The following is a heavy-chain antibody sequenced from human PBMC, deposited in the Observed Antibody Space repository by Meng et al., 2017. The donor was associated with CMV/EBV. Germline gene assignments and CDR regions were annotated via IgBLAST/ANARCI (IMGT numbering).Heavy chain of an antibody. CDR2: MYYTGST. CDR1: GGSISSSSYY. J-gene: IGHJ6*02. CDR3: ARHSPLGYYYGLDV. Sequence: SETLSLTCTVSGGSISSSSYYWGWIRQPPGKGLEWIGSMYYTGSTYYNLSLKSRVTMSVDTSRTRFSLKLSSVTAADTAVYYCARHSPLGYYYGLDVWGQGTPVTVSS. V-gene: IGHV4-39*01. D-gene: IGHD6-13*01.